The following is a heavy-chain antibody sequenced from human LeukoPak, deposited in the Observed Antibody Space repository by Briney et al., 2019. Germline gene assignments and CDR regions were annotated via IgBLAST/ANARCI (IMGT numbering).Heavy chain of an antibody. D-gene: IGHD6-6*01. CDR3: ARDGPKTDIAARPCWFDP. Sequence: GRSLRLSCAASGFTFSSYGMHWVRQAPGKRLEWVAVIWYDGSNKYYADSVKGRLTISRDNSKNTLYLQMNSLRAEDTAVYYCARDGPKTDIAARPCWFDPWGQGTLVTVSS. J-gene: IGHJ5*02. CDR1: GFTFSSYG. V-gene: IGHV3-33*01. CDR2: IWYDGSNK.